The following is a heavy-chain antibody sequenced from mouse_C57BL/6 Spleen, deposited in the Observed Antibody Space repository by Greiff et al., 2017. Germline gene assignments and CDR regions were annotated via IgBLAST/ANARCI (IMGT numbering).Heavy chain of an antibody. D-gene: IGHD2-4*01. CDR3: TRFDYGLDY. J-gene: IGHJ2*01. V-gene: IGHV1-80*01. CDR1: GYAFSSYW. Sequence: QVQLKESGAELVKPGASVKISCTASGYAFSSYWMNWVKQRPGKGLEWIGQIYPGDGDTNYNGKFKGKATLTADKSSSTAYMQLSSLTSEDAAVYFCTRFDYGLDYWGRGTTLTVSS. CDR2: IYPGDGDT.